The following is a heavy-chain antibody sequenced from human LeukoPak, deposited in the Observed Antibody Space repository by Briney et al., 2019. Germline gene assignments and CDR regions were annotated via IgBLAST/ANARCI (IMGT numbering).Heavy chain of an antibody. V-gene: IGHV3-13*01. CDR1: GFTFSSYD. J-gene: IGHJ5*02. CDR2: IGTAGDT. Sequence: GALRLSCAASGFTFSSYDMHWVRQATGKGLEWVSAIGTAGDTYYPGSVKGRFTISRENAKNSLYLQMNSLRAGDTAVYYCAASIIVGAFDPWGQGTLVTVSS. D-gene: IGHD1-26*01. CDR3: AASIIVGAFDP.